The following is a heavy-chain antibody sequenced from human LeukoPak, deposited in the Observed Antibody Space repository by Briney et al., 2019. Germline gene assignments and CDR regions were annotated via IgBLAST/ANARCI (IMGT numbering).Heavy chain of an antibody. CDR3: ARAHIYRFDY. J-gene: IGHJ4*02. Sequence: GGSLRPSCAASGFTFSSYWMTWVRQAPGKGLEWVAHINQGGGEKYYVDSVKGRFTISRDNTQDSVYLQMNGLRAEDTAVYYCARAHIYRFDYWGQGTLVTVSS. V-gene: IGHV3-7*03. CDR2: INQGGGEK. CDR1: GFTFSSYW. D-gene: IGHD1-26*01.